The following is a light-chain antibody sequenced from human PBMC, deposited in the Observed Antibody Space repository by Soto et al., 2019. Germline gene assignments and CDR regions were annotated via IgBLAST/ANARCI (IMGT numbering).Light chain of an antibody. Sequence: DIQMAQSPSTLSAGVGDRVTITCRASQTVSTWLAWYQQKPGKAPNLLIFDASSLESGVPSRFSGDGSGTEFTLTISSLQPDDFATYYCQQYHSYSLTFGQGTKVDIK. V-gene: IGKV1-5*01. CDR2: DAS. CDR3: QQYHSYSLT. J-gene: IGKJ1*01. CDR1: QTVSTW.